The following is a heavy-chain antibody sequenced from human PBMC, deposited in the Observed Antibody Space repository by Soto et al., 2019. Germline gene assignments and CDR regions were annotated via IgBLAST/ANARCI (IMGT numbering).Heavy chain of an antibody. Sequence: QVQLVESGGGVVQPGRSLRLSCAASGFTFSSYAMHWVRQAPGKGLEWVAVISYDGSNKYYADSVKGRFTISRDNSKNTRYLQMNSLRAEDTAVYYCARSWTNSDFWAYWGQGTLVTVSS. J-gene: IGHJ4*02. CDR1: GFTFSSYA. CDR3: ARSWTNSDFWAY. CDR2: ISYDGSNK. V-gene: IGHV3-30-3*01. D-gene: IGHD3-3*01.